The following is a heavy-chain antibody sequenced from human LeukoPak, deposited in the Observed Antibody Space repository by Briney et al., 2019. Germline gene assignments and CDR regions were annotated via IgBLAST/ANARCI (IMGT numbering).Heavy chain of an antibody. V-gene: IGHV3-30*04. D-gene: IGHD1-26*01. CDR3: AKDRIVGATTDY. J-gene: IGHJ4*02. CDR2: ISYDGSNK. Sequence: GGSLRLSCAASGFTFSSYAMHWVRQAPGKGLEWVEVISYDGSNKYYADSVKGRFTISRDNSKNTLYLQMNSLRAEDTAVYYCAKDRIVGATTDYWGQGTLVTVSS. CDR1: GFTFSSYA.